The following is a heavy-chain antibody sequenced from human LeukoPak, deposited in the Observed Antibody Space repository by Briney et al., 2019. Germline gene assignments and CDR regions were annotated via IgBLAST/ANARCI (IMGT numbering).Heavy chain of an antibody. V-gene: IGHV4-39*01. D-gene: IGHD3-9*01. CDR1: GYSISCSSFY. J-gene: IGHJ3*02. CDR2: VFYSGST. Sequence: SETLSLTCTVSGYSISCSSFYWAWIRQPPGKGLEYIGSVFYSGSTYYNPSLRSRVTFSVDTSKNQFSLKLTSVTAADTAVYYCARLDKRVHNTFDIWGQGTMVTVSS. CDR3: ARLDKRVHNTFDI.